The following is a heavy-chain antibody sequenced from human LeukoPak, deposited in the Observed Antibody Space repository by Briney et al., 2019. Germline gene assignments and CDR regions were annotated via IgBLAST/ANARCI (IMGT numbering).Heavy chain of an antibody. CDR2: IYYSGST. CDR3: ATAGGRYCSSTSCPYYYYYYYMDV. Sequence: PSETLSLTCTVSGGSTSSYYWSWIRQPPGKGLEWIGYIYYSGSTNYNPSLKSRVTISVDTSKNQFSLKLSSVTAADTAVYYCATAGGRYCSSTSCPYYYYYYYMDVWGKGTTVTVSS. V-gene: IGHV4-59*01. D-gene: IGHD2-2*01. J-gene: IGHJ6*03. CDR1: GGSTSSYY.